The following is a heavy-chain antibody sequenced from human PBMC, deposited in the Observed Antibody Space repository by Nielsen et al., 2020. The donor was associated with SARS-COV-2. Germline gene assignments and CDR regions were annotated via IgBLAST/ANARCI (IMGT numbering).Heavy chain of an antibody. Sequence: GESLKISCAASGFTFSDYHMSWIRQAPGKGLEWVSYISSSSSYTNYADSVKGRFTISRDNAKNSLYLQMNSLRAEDTAVYYCAREGVGWYFDYWGQGTLVTVSS. J-gene: IGHJ4*02. CDR2: ISSSSSYT. V-gene: IGHV3-11*05. CDR3: AREGVGWYFDY. D-gene: IGHD1-26*01. CDR1: GFTFSDYH.